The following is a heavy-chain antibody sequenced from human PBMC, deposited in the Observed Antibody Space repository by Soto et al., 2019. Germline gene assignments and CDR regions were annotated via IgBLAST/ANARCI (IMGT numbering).Heavy chain of an antibody. J-gene: IGHJ4*02. D-gene: IGHD6-13*01. V-gene: IGHV3-30*02. CDR2: IWYDGSNK. CDR1: GFTFSSYG. Sequence: GGSLRLSCAASGFTFSSYGMHWVRQAPGKGLEWVAVIWYDGSNKYYADSVKGRFTISRDNSKNTVYLQMNSLRGEDTAVYYCAKDGAIAAADYCFDYWGKGSLVTVSS. CDR3: AKDGAIAAADYCFDY.